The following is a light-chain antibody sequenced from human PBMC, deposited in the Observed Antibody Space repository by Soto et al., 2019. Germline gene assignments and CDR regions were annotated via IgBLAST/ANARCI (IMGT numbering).Light chain of an antibody. CDR3: SSFTSSITYV. J-gene: IGLJ1*01. V-gene: IGLV2-14*01. Sequence: QSVLTQPASVSGSPGQSITISCTGTSSDVGGYNSVSWYRQDPGKAPKLMIYDVTNRPSEVSNRFPGSKSGNTASLTISGLQAEDEADYYCSSFTSSITYVFGTGTKVTVL. CDR1: SSDVGGYNS. CDR2: DVT.